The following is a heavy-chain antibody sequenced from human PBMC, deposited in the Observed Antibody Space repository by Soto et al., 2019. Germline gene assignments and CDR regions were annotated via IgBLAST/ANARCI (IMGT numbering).Heavy chain of an antibody. CDR2: INHSGST. J-gene: IGHJ4*02. D-gene: IGHD5-12*01. CDR3: ARGRWLRSPFDY. CDR1: GGSFSGYY. Sequence: SETLSLTCAVYGGSFSGYYWSWIRQPPGKGLEWIGEINHSGSTNYNPSLKSRVTISVDTSKNQFSLKLSSVTAADTAVYYCARGRWLRSPFDYWGQGTLVTVSS. V-gene: IGHV4-34*01.